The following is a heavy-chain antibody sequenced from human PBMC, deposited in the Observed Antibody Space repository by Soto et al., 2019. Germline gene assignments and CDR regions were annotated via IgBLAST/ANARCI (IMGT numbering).Heavy chain of an antibody. D-gene: IGHD2-2*01. Sequence: PGGSLRLSCAASGFTFSSYWMHWVRQAPGKGLVWVSRINSSSSYIYYADSVKGRFTISRDNAKNSLYLQMNSLRAEDTAVYYCARDLPLGYCTSASCYAGSQDVWGKGTTVTVSS. CDR2: INSSSSYI. J-gene: IGHJ6*04. V-gene: IGHV3-21*01. CDR1: GFTFSSYW. CDR3: ARDLPLGYCTSASCYAGSQDV.